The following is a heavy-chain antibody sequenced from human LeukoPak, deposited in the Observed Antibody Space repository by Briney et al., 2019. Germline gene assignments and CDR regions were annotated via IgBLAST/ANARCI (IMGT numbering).Heavy chain of an antibody. Sequence: GASVKVSCKASGYTFTGYYMHWVRQAPGQGLEWMGWMNPNSGNTGYAQKFQGRVTITRNTSISTAYMELSSLRSEDTAVYYCAGGGKSIAAGPNYYYYYMDVWGKGTTVTVSS. CDR3: AGGGKSIAAGPNYYYYYMDV. J-gene: IGHJ6*03. CDR1: GYTFTGYY. D-gene: IGHD6-6*01. CDR2: MNPNSGNT. V-gene: IGHV1-8*03.